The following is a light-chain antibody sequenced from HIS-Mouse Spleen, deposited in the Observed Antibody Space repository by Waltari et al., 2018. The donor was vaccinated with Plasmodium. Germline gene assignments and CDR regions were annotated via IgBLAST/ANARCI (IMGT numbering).Light chain of an antibody. CDR2: EDS. CDR1: ALPKKY. Sequence: SYELTQPPSVSVSPGQTARITCSGDALPKKYAYWYQQKSGQAPVLVIYEDSKRPSGIPKRFTCSSSGTMSTLSISGAQVEDEADYYCYSTDSSGNHRVFGGGTKLTVL. V-gene: IGLV3-10*01. J-gene: IGLJ3*02. CDR3: YSTDSSGNHRV.